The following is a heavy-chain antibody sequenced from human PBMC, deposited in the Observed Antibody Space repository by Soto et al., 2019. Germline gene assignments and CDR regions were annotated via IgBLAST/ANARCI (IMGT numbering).Heavy chain of an antibody. V-gene: IGHV3-11*01. J-gene: IGHJ3*02. CDR3: ASQPLEVVASQDAFDI. D-gene: IGHD2-15*01. CDR2: ISSSGSTI. Sequence: QVQLVESGGGLVKPGGSLRFSCAASGFTFSDYYMSWIRQAPGKGLEWVSYISSSGSTIYYADSVKGRFTISRDNAKNSLYLKMNSLRAEDTAVYYCASQPLEVVASQDAFDIWGQGTMVTVSS. CDR1: GFTFSDYY.